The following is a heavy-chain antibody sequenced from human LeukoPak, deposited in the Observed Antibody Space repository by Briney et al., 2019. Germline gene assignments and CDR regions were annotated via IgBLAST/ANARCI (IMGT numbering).Heavy chain of an antibody. CDR2: IKQDGSEK. Sequence: RGSLRLSCAASGFTFSSHWLSWVRRAQGKGLDWVANIKQDGSEKYYVDSVKGRFTISRDNTKNSLYLQMNSLRAEDTAVYYCANIRCSGGSCHYFDYWGQGTLVTVSS. CDR1: GFTFSSHW. J-gene: IGHJ4*02. V-gene: IGHV3-7*03. CDR3: ANIRCSGGSCHYFDY. D-gene: IGHD2-15*01.